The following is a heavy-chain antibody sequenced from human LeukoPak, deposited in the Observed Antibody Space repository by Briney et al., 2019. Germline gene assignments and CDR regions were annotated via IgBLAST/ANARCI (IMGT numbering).Heavy chain of an antibody. CDR3: ARHEDEYSSGWYIAFDI. J-gene: IGHJ3*02. CDR1: GGSISSGDYY. Sequence: PSETLSLTCTVSGGSISSGDYYWSWIRQPPGKGLEWIGSIYYSGSTYYNPSLKSRVTISVDTSKNQFSLKLSSVTAADTAVYYCARHEDEYSSGWYIAFDIWGQGTMVTVSS. CDR2: IYYSGST. D-gene: IGHD6-19*01. V-gene: IGHV4-39*01.